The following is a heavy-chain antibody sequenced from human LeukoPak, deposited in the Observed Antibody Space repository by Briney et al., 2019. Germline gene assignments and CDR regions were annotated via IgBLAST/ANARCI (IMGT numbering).Heavy chain of an antibody. CDR1: GGSISSGNYY. V-gene: IGHV4-30-4*01. D-gene: IGHD1-1*01. CDR2: IYYSGST. CDR3: ARDFKGMTTIDY. J-gene: IGHJ4*02. Sequence: PSETLSLTCTVSGGSISSGNYYWTWIRQPPGKGLEWIGYIYYSGSTYYNPSLKSRVTISVDTSRNRFSLKLNSVTAADTAVYYCARDFKGMTTIDYWGQGTLVTVSS.